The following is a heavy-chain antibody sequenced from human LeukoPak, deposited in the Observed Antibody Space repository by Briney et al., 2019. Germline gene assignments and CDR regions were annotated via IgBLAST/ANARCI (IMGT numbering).Heavy chain of an antibody. Sequence: SETLSLTCTVSGGSISSYYWSWIRQPAGKGLEWIGRIYTSGSTNYNPSLKSRVTMSVDTSKNQFSLKLSSVTAADTAVYYCARGAMLSSGRDAFDIWGQGTMVTVSS. CDR3: ARGAMLSSGRDAFDI. J-gene: IGHJ3*02. CDR1: GGSISSYY. D-gene: IGHD6-6*01. V-gene: IGHV4-4*07. CDR2: IYTSGST.